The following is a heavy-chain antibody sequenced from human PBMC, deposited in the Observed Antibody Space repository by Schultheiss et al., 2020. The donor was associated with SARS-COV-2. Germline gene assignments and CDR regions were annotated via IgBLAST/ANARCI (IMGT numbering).Heavy chain of an antibody. CDR2: ISASGATT. CDR1: GFIFSSYV. CDR3: ANSVVITNFDY. Sequence: GGSLRLSCAASGFIFSSYVMSWVRQAPGRGLEWVAAISASGATTDYADSGEGRFTISRDNSKNTVYLQVNTLRAEDTAVYYCANSVVITNFDYWGQGTLVTVSS. V-gene: IGHV3-23*01. J-gene: IGHJ4*02. D-gene: IGHD3-22*01.